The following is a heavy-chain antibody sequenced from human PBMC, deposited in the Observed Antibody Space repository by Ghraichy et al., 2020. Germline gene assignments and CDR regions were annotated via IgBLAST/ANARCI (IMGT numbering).Heavy chain of an antibody. Sequence: SCAASGFAFSSYAMSWVRQAPGKGLEWVSAIIASGGSTYSSDSVKGRFTISRDNSKNTLYLQMNSLRAEDTAVYYCAELWGSSYYMDVWGKGTTVTVSS. CDR1: GFAFSSYA. CDR2: IIASGGST. D-gene: IGHD3-16*01. V-gene: IGHV3-23*01. J-gene: IGHJ6*03. CDR3: AELWGSSYYMDV.